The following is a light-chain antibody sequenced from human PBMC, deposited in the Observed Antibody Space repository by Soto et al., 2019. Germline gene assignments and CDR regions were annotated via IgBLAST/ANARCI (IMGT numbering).Light chain of an antibody. Sequence: IQVTQSPSSLSAPSGDSLTTICRARQYNSTDLNWYQQKPGKAPKLLIYVASNLQSGVPSRVSGSGSGTDFTLTISSLQPEDIATYYCQESYSTSFGQGTKVDNK. J-gene: IGKJ1*01. CDR2: VAS. CDR1: QYNSTD. CDR3: QESYSTS. V-gene: IGKV1-39*01.